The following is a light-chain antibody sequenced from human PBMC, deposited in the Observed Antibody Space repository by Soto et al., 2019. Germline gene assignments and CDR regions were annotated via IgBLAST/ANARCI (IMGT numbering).Light chain of an antibody. CDR3: FSYAGDGVYV. J-gene: IGLJ1*01. CDR2: EVT. Sequence: QPALTQPASLSGSPRQSITISCTGTNSDVGSYDLVSWFQQHPGKAPKVVIYEVTKRPSGVSDRFSGFKSGNTASLTISGLQAEDEADYYCFSYAGDGVYVFGTGTKVTVL. V-gene: IGLV2-23*02. CDR1: NSDVGSYDL.